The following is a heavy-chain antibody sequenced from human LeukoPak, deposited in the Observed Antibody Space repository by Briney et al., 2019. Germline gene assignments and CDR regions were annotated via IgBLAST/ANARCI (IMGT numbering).Heavy chain of an antibody. D-gene: IGHD5-12*01. V-gene: IGHV1-18*01. Sequence: ASVKVSCKASGYTFTSYGITWVRQAPGQGLEWMGWISTYNGNTNYAQNLQGRVTMTTDPSTSTAYMELRSLRSDVTAVYYCARGRGSTSRYWGQGTLVTVSS. J-gene: IGHJ4*02. CDR2: ISTYNGNT. CDR1: GYTFTSYG. CDR3: ARGRGSTSRY.